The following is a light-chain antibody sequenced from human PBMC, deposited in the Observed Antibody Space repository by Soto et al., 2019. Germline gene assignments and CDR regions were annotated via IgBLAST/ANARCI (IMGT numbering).Light chain of an antibody. CDR2: EVN. Sequence: LTQPASLSGSPGQSITISCTGTSSDIGAYDYVSWFQQHPGKAPKLMISEVNNRPSGVSNRFSGSKSGNTAYLTISGLQVEDEAEYFCFSFTITSTHVFGTGTKVTVL. V-gene: IGLV2-14*01. J-gene: IGLJ1*01. CDR1: SSDIGAYDY. CDR3: FSFTITSTHV.